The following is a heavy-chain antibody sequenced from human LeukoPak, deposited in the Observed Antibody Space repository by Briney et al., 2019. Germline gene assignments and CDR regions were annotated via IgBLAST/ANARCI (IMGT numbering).Heavy chain of an antibody. V-gene: IGHV3-21*04. CDR2: ISTSSYDI. CDR3: AKDLEGSGSYSFDY. D-gene: IGHD3-10*01. J-gene: IGHJ4*02. CDR1: GFTFSSYS. Sequence: GGSLRLSCAASGFTFSSYSMNWVRQAPGKGLEWVSSISTSSYDIYYADSVKGRFTISRDNAKNSLYLQMNSLRAEDTALYYCAKDLEGSGSYSFDYWGQGTLVTVSS.